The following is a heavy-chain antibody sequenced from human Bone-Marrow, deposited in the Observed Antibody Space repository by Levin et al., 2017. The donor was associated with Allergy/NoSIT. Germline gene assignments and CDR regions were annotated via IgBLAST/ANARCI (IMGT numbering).Heavy chain of an antibody. CDR1: GHSIGSSSYY. J-gene: IGHJ4*02. D-gene: IGHD3-22*01. CDR2: VYYTGTT. CDR3: ARGNAHYDTSGYPDY. Sequence: NSSETLSLTCTVSGHSIGSSSYYWGWVRQPPGKGLKWIGSVYYTGTTYYNPSLKSRVTISLDTSKNQFSLKLSSVTAADTAVYYCARGNAHYDTSGYPDYWGQGTLVTVSS. V-gene: IGHV4-39*07.